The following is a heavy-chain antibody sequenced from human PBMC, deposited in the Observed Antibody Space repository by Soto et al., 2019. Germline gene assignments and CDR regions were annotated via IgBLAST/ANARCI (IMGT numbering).Heavy chain of an antibody. Sequence: QVQLVESGGGVVQPGRSLRLSCAASGFIFSNYVMYWVRQAPGKGLEWVAFMSYDGTTKYYADSMKGRFTISRDNSKNTLYLQMNSLRPEDTGVYYCAREVLWSRYFDYWGQGTRVTVSS. CDR1: GFIFSNYV. D-gene: IGHD3-10*01. V-gene: IGHV3-30-3*01. CDR2: MSYDGTTK. J-gene: IGHJ4*02. CDR3: AREVLWSRYFDY.